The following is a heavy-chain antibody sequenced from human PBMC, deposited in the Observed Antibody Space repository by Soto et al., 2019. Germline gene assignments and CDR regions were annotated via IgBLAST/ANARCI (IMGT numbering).Heavy chain of an antibody. Sequence: QVQLVQSGAEVKKPESSVKVSCKAPGGTFRTYAISWVRQAPGQGLEWMGGIIPMFGTANYAQRFQDRVTITADESTSTVYMELSSLRSEDTAVYFCESGIQLWLRRINNGYSGWGQGTLVTVSS. CDR2: IIPMFGTA. J-gene: IGHJ4*02. CDR1: GGTFRTYA. V-gene: IGHV1-69*12. D-gene: IGHD5-18*01. CDR3: ESGIQLWLRRINNGYSG.